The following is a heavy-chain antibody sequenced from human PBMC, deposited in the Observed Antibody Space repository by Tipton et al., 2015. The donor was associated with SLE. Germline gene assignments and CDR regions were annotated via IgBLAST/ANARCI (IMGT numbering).Heavy chain of an antibody. J-gene: IGHJ5*02. CDR2: IIHDGTT. Sequence: TLSLTCAVSGGSFTSYYWNWIRQAPGKGLEWIGEIIHDGTTNYNPSLKSRVTISGDTSRSQLFLKVNSMTAADTAIYYCARHPPGPPLAGWFDPWGQGTLVTVSS. CDR1: GGSFTSYY. V-gene: IGHV4-34*12. CDR3: ARHPPGPPLAGWFDP.